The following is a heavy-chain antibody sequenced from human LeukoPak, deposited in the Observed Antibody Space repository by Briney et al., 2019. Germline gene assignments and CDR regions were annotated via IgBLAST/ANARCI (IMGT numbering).Heavy chain of an antibody. D-gene: IGHD4-17*01. CDR2: IYSGGST. V-gene: IGHV3-53*01. CDR3: ARDSGDYFDY. J-gene: IGHJ4*02. CDR1: RFTVSSNY. Sequence: GGSLRLSCAASRFTVSSNYMSWVRQAPGKGLEWVSVIYSGGSTYYADSVKGRFTISRDNSKNTLYLQMNSLRAEDTAVYYCARDSGDYFDYWGQGTLVTVSS.